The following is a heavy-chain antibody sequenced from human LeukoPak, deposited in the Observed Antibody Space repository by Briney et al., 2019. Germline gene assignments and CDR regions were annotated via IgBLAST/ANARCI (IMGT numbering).Heavy chain of an antibody. V-gene: IGHV3-23*01. CDR3: AKSGSGSYYNPQVRFDY. J-gene: IGHJ4*02. CDR2: ISGSGGST. Sequence: PGGSLRLSCAASGFTFSSYAMSWVRQAPGKGLEWVSAISGSGGSTYYADSVKGRFTISRDNSKNTLYLQMNSLRAEDTAVYYCAKSGSGSYYNPQVRFDYWGQGTLVTVSS. D-gene: IGHD3-10*01. CDR1: GFTFSSYA.